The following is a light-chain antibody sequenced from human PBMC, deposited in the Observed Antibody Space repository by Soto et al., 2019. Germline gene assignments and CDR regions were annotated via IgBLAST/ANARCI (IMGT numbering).Light chain of an antibody. Sequence: DIQLTQSPTTLSSSVGDRVTITCRARQRSSSYLNWYQQKPGKAPKLLIYAASSLKSGVPSRFSGSGSGTDFTLTISSLQPEDIATYYCQESYSTSFGQGTKVDIK. CDR2: AAS. V-gene: IGKV1-39*01. CDR1: QRSSSY. J-gene: IGKJ1*01. CDR3: QESYSTS.